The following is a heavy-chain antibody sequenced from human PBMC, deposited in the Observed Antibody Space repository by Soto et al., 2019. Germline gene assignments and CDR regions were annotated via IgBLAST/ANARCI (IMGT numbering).Heavy chain of an antibody. CDR2: IIPTLGIA. CDR3: ARDARSSFDWFDP. CDR1: GGTFSSYT. J-gene: IGHJ5*02. Sequence: QVQLVQSGAEVKKPGSSVKVSCKASGGTFSSYTISWVRQAPGQGLEWMGRIIPTLGIANYAQKFQGRVTITANKSTSTAYMELSILRSEDTAVYYCARDARSSFDWFDPWGQGSLVTVSS. V-gene: IGHV1-69*08.